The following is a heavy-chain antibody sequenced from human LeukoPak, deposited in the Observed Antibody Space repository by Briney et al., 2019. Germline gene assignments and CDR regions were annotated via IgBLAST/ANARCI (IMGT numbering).Heavy chain of an antibody. CDR3: ARRIPEVWWLRGLDY. D-gene: IGHD5-12*01. Sequence: PGRSPRLSCAASGFTFSNYSMHWVRQAPGKGLEWVSVISYDGSSKYYADSVKGRFTISRDNSKNTLYLQMNSLRAEDTAVYYCARRIPEVWWLRGLDYWGQGTLVTVSS. J-gene: IGHJ4*02. CDR1: GFTFSNYS. CDR2: ISYDGSSK. V-gene: IGHV3-30-3*01.